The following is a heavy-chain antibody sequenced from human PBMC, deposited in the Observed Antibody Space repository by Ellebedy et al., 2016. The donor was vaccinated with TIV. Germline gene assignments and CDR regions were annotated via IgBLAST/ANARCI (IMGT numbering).Heavy chain of an antibody. D-gene: IGHD4-17*01. CDR2: INQDGSEK. Sequence: GGSLRLSCAASRFSFSSYWMSWVRQAPGKGLEWVANINQDGSEKHYVDSVKGRFTISRDNARNSLNLQMNSVRAEDAAVYYCSTDGSYGDYRSPTHAFVMWGQGTMVIVSS. CDR3: STDGSYGDYRSPTHAFVM. V-gene: IGHV3-7*01. CDR1: RFSFSSYW. J-gene: IGHJ3*02.